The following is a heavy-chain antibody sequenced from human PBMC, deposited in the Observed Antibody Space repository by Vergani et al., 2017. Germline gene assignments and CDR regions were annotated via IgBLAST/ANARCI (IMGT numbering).Heavy chain of an antibody. J-gene: IGHJ6*03. CDR3: ARTVYAYRWVETYYYYMDV. D-gene: IGHD2-21*02. CDR2: INPNSGDT. Sequence: QVQLVQSGAEVKKPGASVKVSCKASGYTFTGNYMNWVRQAPGQGLEWMGWINPNSGDTNYAQKFQGRVTITRDTSITTAYMELSRLRSDDTAVYYCARTVYAYRWVETYYYYMDVWGKGTTVTVSS. V-gene: IGHV1-2*02. CDR1: GYTFTGNY.